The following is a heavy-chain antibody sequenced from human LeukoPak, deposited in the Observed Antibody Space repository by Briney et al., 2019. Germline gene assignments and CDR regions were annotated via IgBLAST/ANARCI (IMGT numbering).Heavy chain of an antibody. CDR2: INPNSGGT. CDR3: ARDGWGIGSYPFDY. V-gene: IGHV1-2*02. D-gene: IGHD1-26*01. CDR1: GYTFTGYY. Sequence: EASVKVSCKASGYTFTGYYMHWVRQAPGQGLEWMGWINPNSGGTNYAQKLQGRVTMTTDTSTSTAYMELRSLRSDDTAVYYCARDGWGIGSYPFDYWGQGTLVTVAS. J-gene: IGHJ4*02.